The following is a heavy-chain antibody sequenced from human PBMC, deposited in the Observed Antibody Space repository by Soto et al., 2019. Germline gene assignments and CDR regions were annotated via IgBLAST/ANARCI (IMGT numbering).Heavy chain of an antibody. D-gene: IGHD3-3*01. Sequence: QVQLVESGGGVVQPGRSLRLSCAASGFTFSSYAMHWVRQAPGKGLEWVAVISYDGNNKYYADSVKGRYTISRDNSKNTLFLQMNSLRAEETAVYYCAREGGTMKGGNWFDPGGQGTLVTVSS. CDR1: GFTFSSYA. J-gene: IGHJ5*02. CDR3: AREGGTMKGGNWFDP. V-gene: IGHV3-30-3*01. CDR2: ISYDGNNK.